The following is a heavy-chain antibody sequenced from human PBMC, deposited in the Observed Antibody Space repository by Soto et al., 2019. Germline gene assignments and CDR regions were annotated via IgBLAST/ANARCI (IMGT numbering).Heavy chain of an antibody. Sequence: PSETLSLTCTVSGGAISSSSYYWGWIRQPPGKGLEWIGSIYYSGSTYDNPSLKSRVTISVDTSKNQSSLKLSSVTAAATAVYYCARSSTYYYDSSGYPIFRYWFDPWGQGTLVTVSS. CDR1: GGAISSSSYY. CDR3: ARSSTYYYDSSGYPIFRYWFDP. CDR2: IYYSGST. J-gene: IGHJ5*02. V-gene: IGHV4-39*01. D-gene: IGHD3-22*01.